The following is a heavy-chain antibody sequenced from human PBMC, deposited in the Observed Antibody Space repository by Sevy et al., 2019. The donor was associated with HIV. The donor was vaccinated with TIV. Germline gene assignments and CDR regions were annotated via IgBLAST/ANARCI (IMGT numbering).Heavy chain of an antibody. D-gene: IGHD6-6*01. CDR2: FDPEDGET. CDR1: GYTLTELS. Sequence: ASVKVSCKVSGYTLTELSMHWVRQAPGKGLEWMGGFDPEDGETIYAQKFQGRVTMTEDTSTDTAYMELSSLGSEDTAVYYCATEHLYSSSSDYFDYWGQGTLVTVSS. J-gene: IGHJ4*02. V-gene: IGHV1-24*01. CDR3: ATEHLYSSSSDYFDY.